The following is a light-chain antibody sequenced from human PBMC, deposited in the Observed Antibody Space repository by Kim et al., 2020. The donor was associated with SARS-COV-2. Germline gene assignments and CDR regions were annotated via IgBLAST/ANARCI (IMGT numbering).Light chain of an antibody. CDR3: QQYNTYSWT. Sequence: SVGDRVTITCRASHRLRSWLAWYQQKPGKAPKLLIYKASSLESGVPSRFSVSGSGTEFTLSISSLQPDDFATYYCQQYNTYSWTFGQGTKVDIK. CDR1: HRLRSW. V-gene: IGKV1-5*03. CDR2: KAS. J-gene: IGKJ1*01.